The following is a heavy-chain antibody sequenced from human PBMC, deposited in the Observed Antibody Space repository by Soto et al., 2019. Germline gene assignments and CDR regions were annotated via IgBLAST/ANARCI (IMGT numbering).Heavy chain of an antibody. Sequence: GGSLRLSCAASGFIFSSYAMSWVRQAPGTGLEWVSTISGNGGKTYYADSVKGRFTISRDNSKNTLFLQMNFLRGDDTAVYYCAKGASTTTAFDYWGQRALVTVSS. CDR3: AKGASTTTAFDY. CDR2: ISGNGGKT. J-gene: IGHJ4*02. V-gene: IGHV3-23*01. D-gene: IGHD3-3*01. CDR1: GFIFSSYA.